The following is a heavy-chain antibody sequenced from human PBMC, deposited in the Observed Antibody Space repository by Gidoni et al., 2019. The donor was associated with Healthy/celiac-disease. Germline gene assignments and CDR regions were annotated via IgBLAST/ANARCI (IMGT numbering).Heavy chain of an antibody. CDR1: GGSFSGYY. Sequence: QVQLQQWGAGLFKPSETLALTCAFYGGSFSGYYWSWIRQPPGKGLEWIGEINHSGSTNYNPSLKSRVTISVDTSKNQFSLKLSSVTAADTAVYYCARVGRPLRFLKYYFDYWGQGTLVTVSS. J-gene: IGHJ4*02. V-gene: IGHV4-34*01. CDR3: ARVGRPLRFLKYYFDY. D-gene: IGHD3-3*01. CDR2: INHSGST.